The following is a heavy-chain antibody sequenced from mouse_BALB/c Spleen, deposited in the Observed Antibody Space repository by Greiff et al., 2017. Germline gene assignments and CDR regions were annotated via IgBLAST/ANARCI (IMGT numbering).Heavy chain of an antibody. V-gene: IGHV5-6-3*01. D-gene: IGHD2-4*01. CDR1: GFTFSSYG. CDR2: INSNGGST. CDR3: ARDTRLRRSYYAMDY. J-gene: IGHJ4*01. Sequence: EVQGVESGGGLVQPGGSLKLSCAASGFTFSSYGMSWVRQTPDKRLELVATINSNGGSTYYPDSVKGRFTISRDNAKNTLYLQMSSLKSEDTAMYYCARDTRLRRSYYAMDYWGQGTSVTVSS.